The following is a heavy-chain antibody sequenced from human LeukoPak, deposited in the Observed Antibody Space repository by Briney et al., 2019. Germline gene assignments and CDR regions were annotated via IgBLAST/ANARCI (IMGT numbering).Heavy chain of an antibody. D-gene: IGHD4/OR15-4a*01. J-gene: IGHJ4*02. CDR2: ISGSGDDT. CDR1: GFTFSSYA. Sequence: GGSLRLSCAASGFTFSSYAMSWVRQAPGKGLEWFSAISGSGDDTHYADSVKGRFSISSDTSKNTLFLQMNALRAEDTAVYFCARDESPVLATHLDSWGQGTLVTVSS. V-gene: IGHV3-23*01. CDR3: ARDESPVLATHLDS.